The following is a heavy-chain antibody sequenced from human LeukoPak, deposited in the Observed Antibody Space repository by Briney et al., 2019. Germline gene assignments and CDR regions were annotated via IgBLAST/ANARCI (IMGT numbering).Heavy chain of an antibody. V-gene: IGHV1-69*06. CDR2: IIPIFGTA. D-gene: IGHD2-15*01. CDR1: GHTFTTYA. Sequence: SVKVSCKASGHTFTTYAIIWVRQAPGQGLEWMGGIIPIFGTANYAQKFQGRVTITADKSTSTAYMELSSLRSEDTAVYYCASPSYCSGGSCYSGRDYWGQGTLVTVSS. CDR3: ASPSYCSGGSCYSGRDY. J-gene: IGHJ4*02.